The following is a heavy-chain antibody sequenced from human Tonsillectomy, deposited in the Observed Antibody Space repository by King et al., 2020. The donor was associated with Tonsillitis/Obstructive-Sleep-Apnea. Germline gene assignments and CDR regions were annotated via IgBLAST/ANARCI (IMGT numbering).Heavy chain of an antibody. CDR3: TTEGVGAEPLNVFES. CDR2: ISYDGSDT. J-gene: IGHJ3*01. V-gene: IGHV3-30*04. D-gene: IGHD1-26*01. CDR1: GFTFRSYA. Sequence: VQLVESGGGVVQPGRSLRLSCAASGFTFRSYAMHWVRQAPGKGLEWVAIISYDGSDTYYSDSVRGRFTISRDNSRNTLYLQRNSLRAEDTAVYYCTTEGVGAEPLNVFESCGKGTIGTVSA.